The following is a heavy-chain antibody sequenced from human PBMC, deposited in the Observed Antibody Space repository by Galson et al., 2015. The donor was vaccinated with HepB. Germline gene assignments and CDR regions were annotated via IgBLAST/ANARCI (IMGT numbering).Heavy chain of an antibody. CDR1: GFIFSDYY. V-gene: IGHV3-11*06. J-gene: IGHJ5*02. D-gene: IGHD3-10*01. CDR3: ARLWFGEIVYFDP. Sequence: SLRLSCAASGFIFSDYYMSWIRQAPGRGLEWVAFISSAGGYTIYADSVKGRFTISRDNAKNSLYLQMSSLRVDDTAVYYCARLWFGEIVYFDPWGQGTLVTVSS. CDR2: ISSAGGYT.